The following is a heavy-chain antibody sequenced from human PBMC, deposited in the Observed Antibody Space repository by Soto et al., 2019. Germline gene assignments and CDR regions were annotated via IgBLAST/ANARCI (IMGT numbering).Heavy chain of an antibody. CDR2: INQDGSER. CDR1: GFTFSTYW. J-gene: IGHJ4*02. V-gene: IGHV3-7*01. Sequence: EVQLVESGGGLVQPGGSLSLPWAASGFTFSTYWMTWVRQPPGKGLEWVASINQDGSERYYVDSVRGRFTISRDNAKNSLYLQMNSLRVEDTAVYYCVCGGNFFVYCGQGTLVTVSP. CDR3: VCGGNFFVY. D-gene: IGHD3-16*01.